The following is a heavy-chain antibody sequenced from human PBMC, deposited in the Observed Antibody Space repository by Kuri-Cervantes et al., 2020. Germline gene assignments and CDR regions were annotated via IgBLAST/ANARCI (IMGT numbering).Heavy chain of an antibody. CDR1: GYTFTSYG. V-gene: IGHV1-18*01. Sequence: ASVKVSCKASGYTFTSYGISWVRQAPGQGLEWMGWISAYNGNTNYAQKFQGRVTITADESTSTAYMELSSLRSEDTAVYYCARGVSGYDSPADYYYGTDVWGQGTTVTVSS. D-gene: IGHD5-12*01. CDR3: ARGVSGYDSPADYYYGTDV. CDR2: ISAYNGNT. J-gene: IGHJ6*02.